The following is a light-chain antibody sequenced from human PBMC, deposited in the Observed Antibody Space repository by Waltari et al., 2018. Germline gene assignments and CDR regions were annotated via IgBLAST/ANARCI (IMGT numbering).Light chain of an antibody. J-gene: IGLJ3*02. CDR3: AAWDDSLNGPL. CDR1: SSNIGSNT. V-gene: IGLV1-44*01. Sequence: QSVLTQPPSASGTPGQRVTISCSGSSSNIGSNTVKWYQQLPGKAPKLLIYSNNQRPSGVPARFSGSKSSTSASLAISGLQSEDGADYYCAAWDDSLNGPLFGGGTKLTVL. CDR2: SNN.